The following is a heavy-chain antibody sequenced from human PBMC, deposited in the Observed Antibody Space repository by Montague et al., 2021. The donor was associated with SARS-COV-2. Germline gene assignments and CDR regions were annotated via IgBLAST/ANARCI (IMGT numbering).Heavy chain of an antibody. Sequence: PALVKPTQTLTLTCTFSGFLLCTSGMCVSWIRQPPGKALEWLARIDWDDDKYYSTSLKTRLTISKDTSKNQVVLTMTNMDPVDTATYYCARTYYGGRPFDYWGQGTLVTVSS. J-gene: IGHJ4*02. D-gene: IGHD4-23*01. CDR1: GFLLCTSGMC. CDR3: ARTYYGGRPFDY. CDR2: IDWDDDK. V-gene: IGHV2-70*11.